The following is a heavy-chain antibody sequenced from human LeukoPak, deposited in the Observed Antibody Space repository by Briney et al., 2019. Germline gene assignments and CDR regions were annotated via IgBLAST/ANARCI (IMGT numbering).Heavy chain of an antibody. CDR1: GYSFTNYW. V-gene: IGHV5-51*01. J-gene: IGHJ5*02. Sequence: GESLKISCKGSGYSFTNYWIGWVRQMPGKGLEWMGIIYPDDSDTRYSPSFEGQVTISVDKSIRTAYLQWTSLKASDTAIYYCARRRGFEELGTYWFDPWGQGTPVTVSS. D-gene: IGHD3-10*01. CDR3: ARRRGFEELGTYWFDP. CDR2: IYPDDSDT.